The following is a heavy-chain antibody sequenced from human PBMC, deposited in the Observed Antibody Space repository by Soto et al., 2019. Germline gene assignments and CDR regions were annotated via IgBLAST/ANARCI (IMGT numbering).Heavy chain of an antibody. CDR3: AKRCTNYVRCGVDA. D-gene: IGHD2-8*01. J-gene: IGHJ6*02. Sequence: QVRLVESGGAVVQPGGSLRLSCAVSGITFSDFGFHWVRQAPGKGLDGVAVISSGGNEIYYVDSVKGRVTISRDNSINTLFLQMNDLTTEDTAVHFCAKRCTNYVRCGVDAWGQGATVTVTS. CDR2: ISSGGNEI. CDR1: GITFSDFG. V-gene: IGHV3-30*18.